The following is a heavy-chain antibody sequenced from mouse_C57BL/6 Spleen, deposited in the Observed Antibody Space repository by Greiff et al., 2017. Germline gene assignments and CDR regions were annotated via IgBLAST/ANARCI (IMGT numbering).Heavy chain of an antibody. CDR3: ARSGGYGNYSPFAY. CDR1: GYTFTNYW. Sequence: QVQLKESGAELVRPGTSVKMSCKASGYTFTNYWIGWAKQRPGHGLEWIGDIYPGGGYTNYNEKFKGKATLTADKSSSTAYMQFSSLTSEDSAIYYCARSGGYGNYSPFAYWGQGTLVTVSA. J-gene: IGHJ3*01. V-gene: IGHV1-63*01. CDR2: IYPGGGYT. D-gene: IGHD2-1*01.